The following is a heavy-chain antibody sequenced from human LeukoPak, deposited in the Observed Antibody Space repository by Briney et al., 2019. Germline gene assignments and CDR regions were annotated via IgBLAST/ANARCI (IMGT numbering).Heavy chain of an antibody. D-gene: IGHD2-2*01. CDR2: LSYDASDK. V-gene: IGHV3-30*03. CDR3: VRRGGYCSSTNCLYYFYGMDV. J-gene: IGHJ6*04. CDR1: GFTFSSYG. Sequence: GGSLRLSCAASGFTFSSYGMHWVRQAPGKGLEWVAVLSYDASDKYYEYSVKGRFTISRDNSKNTLYLEMNSLRADDTAVYYCVRRGGYCSSTNCLYYFYGMDVWGKGTTVTVSS.